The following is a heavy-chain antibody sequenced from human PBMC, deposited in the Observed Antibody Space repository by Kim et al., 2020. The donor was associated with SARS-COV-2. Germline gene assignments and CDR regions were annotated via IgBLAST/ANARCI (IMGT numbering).Heavy chain of an antibody. CDR2: ISTSSSYT. CDR3: ARGGFCGGDCPSYYYYYAMDV. V-gene: IGHV3-11*05. D-gene: IGHD2-21*02. CDR1: GFTFSDFY. J-gene: IGHJ6*02. Sequence: GGSLRISCAASGFTFSDFYLSWIRQAPGKGLEWVSYISTSSSYTNYADSVKGRFTISRDNAKNSLYLQMNSLRAEDTAVYYCARGGFCGGDCPSYYYYYAMDVWGQGTTVTVSS.